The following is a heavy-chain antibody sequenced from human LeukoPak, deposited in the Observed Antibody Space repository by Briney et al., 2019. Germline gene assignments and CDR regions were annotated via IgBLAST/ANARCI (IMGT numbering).Heavy chain of an antibody. CDR2: ISSNGGST. CDR3: ARGRWEYQLLDGGDY. D-gene: IGHD2-2*01. Sequence: PGGSLRLSCAASGFTFSSYAIHWVRQAPGKGLEYVSAISSNGGSTYYANSVKGRFTISRDNSKNTLYLQMGSLRAEDMAVYYCARGRWEYQLLDGGDYWGQGTLVTVSS. J-gene: IGHJ4*02. V-gene: IGHV3-64*01. CDR1: GFTFSSYA.